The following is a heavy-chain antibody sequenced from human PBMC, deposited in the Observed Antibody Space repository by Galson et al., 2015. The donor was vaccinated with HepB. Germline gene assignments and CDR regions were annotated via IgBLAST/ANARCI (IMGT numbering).Heavy chain of an antibody. D-gene: IGHD6-13*01. J-gene: IGHJ6*02. Sequence: PALVKPTQTLTLTCTFSGFSLRTSGMCVSWIRQPPGKALEWLARIDWDDDKYYSTSLKTRLTISKDTSKNQVVLTMTNMDPVDTATYYCARTGIAAAGYYYYYGMDVWGQGTTVTVSS. CDR3: ARTGIAAAGYYYYYGMDV. CDR2: IDWDDDK. CDR1: GFSLRTSGMC. V-gene: IGHV2-70*11.